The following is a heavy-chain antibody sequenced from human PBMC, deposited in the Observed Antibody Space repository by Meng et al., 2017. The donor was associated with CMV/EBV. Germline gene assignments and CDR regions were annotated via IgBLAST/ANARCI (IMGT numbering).Heavy chain of an antibody. CDR1: GFSLSDYY. V-gene: IGHV3-72*01. CDR3: VRTNSGPRYDFDY. D-gene: IGHD1-1*01. Sequence: SGFSLSDYYMDWVRQAPGKGLEWIGRSKNDPNTYTTKYAAAVRGRFTIPRDASENSLFLQMSSLKAEDTALYYCVRTNSGPRYDFDYWGQGALVTVSS. CDR2: SKNDPNTYTT. J-gene: IGHJ4*02.